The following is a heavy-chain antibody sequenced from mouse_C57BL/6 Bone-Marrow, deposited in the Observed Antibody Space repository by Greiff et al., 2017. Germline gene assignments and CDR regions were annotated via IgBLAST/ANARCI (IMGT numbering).Heavy chain of an antibody. CDR2: IHPNSGST. CDR1: GYTFTSYW. Sequence: QVQLKQPGAELVKPGASVKLSCKASGYTFTSYWMHWVKQRPGQGLEWIGMIHPNSGSTNYNEKFKSKATLTVDKSSSTAYMQLSSLTSEDSAVYYCARDYGTLMDYWGQGTSVTVSS. D-gene: IGHD1-1*01. J-gene: IGHJ4*01. V-gene: IGHV1-64*01. CDR3: ARDYGTLMDY.